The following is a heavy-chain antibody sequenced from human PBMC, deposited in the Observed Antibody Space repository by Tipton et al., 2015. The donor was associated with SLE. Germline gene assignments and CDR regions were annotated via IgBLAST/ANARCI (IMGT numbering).Heavy chain of an antibody. CDR1: AYRFASYW. CDR3: ARALGLNGSYYLLDS. V-gene: IGHV5-51*03. J-gene: IGHJ5*01. Sequence: QSGPEVKKPGESLKISCKGSAYRFASYWIGWVRQMPGKGLEWMGIIYPGNSDTRYSQSFQGQVPISADRSINTAYVQWSNLKASDTAMYYCARALGLNGSYYLLDSWGQGTLVTVSS. CDR2: IYPGNSDT. D-gene: IGHD4-23*01.